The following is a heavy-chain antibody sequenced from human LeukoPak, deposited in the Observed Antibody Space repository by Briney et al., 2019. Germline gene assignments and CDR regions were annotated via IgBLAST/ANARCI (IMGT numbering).Heavy chain of an antibody. V-gene: IGHV3-33*01. CDR1: GFTFSSYG. J-gene: IGHJ6*02. CDR2: IWYDGSNK. CDR3: ARDGYCSSTSCLGDV. Sequence: GGSLRLSCAASGFTFSSYGMHWVRQAPGKGLEWVAVIWYDGSNKYYADSVKGRFTISRDNSKNTLYLQVNSLRAEDTAVYYCARDGYCSSTSCLGDVWGQGTTVTVSS. D-gene: IGHD2-2*03.